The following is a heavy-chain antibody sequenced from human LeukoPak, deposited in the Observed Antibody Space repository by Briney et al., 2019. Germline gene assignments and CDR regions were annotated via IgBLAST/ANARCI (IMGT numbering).Heavy chain of an antibody. CDR1: GFTFSGSA. V-gene: IGHV3-73*01. J-gene: IGHJ6*03. Sequence: PGGSLRLSCAASGFTFSGSAMHWVRQASGKGLEWVGRIRSKANSYATAYAASVKGRFTISRDDSKNTAYLQMNSLKTEDTAVYYCTRGLQLGYYYMDVWGKGTTVTISS. CDR2: IRSKANSYAT. D-gene: IGHD6-13*01. CDR3: TRGLQLGYYYMDV.